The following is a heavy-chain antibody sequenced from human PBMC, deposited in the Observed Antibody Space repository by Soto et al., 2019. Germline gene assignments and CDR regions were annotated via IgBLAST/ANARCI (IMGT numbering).Heavy chain of an antibody. V-gene: IGHV2-5*05. D-gene: IGHD4-17*01. CDR2: IYWDDDK. Sequence: QITLKESGPTLVKYTQTLTLTCTFSGFSLRSTEVGVGWIRQTPGKALEWLALIYWDDDKRYGPSLKSRLTITKDTSKDQVILTITNMDLVDTGTYYCAHRSGDTQTFDFWGQGPTVTVSS. J-gene: IGHJ3*01. CDR3: AHRSGDTQTFDF. CDR1: GFSLRSTEVG.